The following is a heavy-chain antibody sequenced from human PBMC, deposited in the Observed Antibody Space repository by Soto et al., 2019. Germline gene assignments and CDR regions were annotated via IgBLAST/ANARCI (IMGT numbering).Heavy chain of an antibody. CDR2: IRGSGDRT. J-gene: IGHJ4*02. D-gene: IGHD3-10*01. CDR3: ANSDRGVSGNSNF. Sequence: EVQLLESGGGLVQPGGSLRLSCAASGFAFNTYAMDWVRQAPGKGLEWVSAIRGSGDRTYYADSVKGRFTISRDNSENTLYLEMNSLRAEDTAVYYCANSDRGVSGNSNFWGQGTLVTVSS. CDR1: GFAFNTYA. V-gene: IGHV3-23*01.